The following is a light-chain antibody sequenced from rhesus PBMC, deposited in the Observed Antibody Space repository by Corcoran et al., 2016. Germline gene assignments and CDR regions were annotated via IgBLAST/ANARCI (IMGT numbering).Light chain of an antibody. J-gene: IGKJ1*01. V-gene: IGKV2-60*01. CDR2: YGS. Sequence: DIVMTQTPLSLPVTLGEPASISCRSSQSLLSSNGSNYLNWYLQKPGQSPQLLTYYGSNRDSGVPDRFSGSGSGTDCTLKISRVEAEDVGVYYCMQALQTPRTFGQGTKVEIK. CDR3: MQALQTPRT. CDR1: QSLLSSNGSNY.